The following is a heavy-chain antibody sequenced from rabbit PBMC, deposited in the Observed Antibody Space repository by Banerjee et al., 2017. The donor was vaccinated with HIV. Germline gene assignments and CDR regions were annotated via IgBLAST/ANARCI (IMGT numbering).Heavy chain of an antibody. V-gene: IGHV1S45*01. CDR3: AREESDGGNLGTRLDL. CDR1: GFSFSSNYW. Sequence: QEQLVESGGGLVQPEGSLTLTCTASGFSFSSNYWICWVRQAPGKGLELIACINTISGDTVYATWAKGRFTISKASWTTVTLQMTSLTAADTASYFCAREESDGGNLGTRLDLWGPGTLVTVS. CDR2: INTISGDT. D-gene: IGHD2-1*01. J-gene: IGHJ3*01.